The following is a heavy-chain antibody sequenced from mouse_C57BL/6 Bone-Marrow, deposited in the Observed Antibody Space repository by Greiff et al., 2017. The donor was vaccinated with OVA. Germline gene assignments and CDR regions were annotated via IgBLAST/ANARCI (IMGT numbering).Heavy chain of an antibody. CDR2: ISSGGSYT. D-gene: IGHD2-1*01. Sequence: DVHLVESGGDLVKPGGSLKLSCAASGFTFSSYGMSWVRQTPDKRLEWVATISSGGSYTYYPDSVKGRFTISRDNAKNTLYLQMSSLKSEDTAMYYCSPHYGNYGYGGQGTTLTVSS. V-gene: IGHV5-6*01. CDR3: SPHYGNYGY. J-gene: IGHJ2*01. CDR1: GFTFSSYG.